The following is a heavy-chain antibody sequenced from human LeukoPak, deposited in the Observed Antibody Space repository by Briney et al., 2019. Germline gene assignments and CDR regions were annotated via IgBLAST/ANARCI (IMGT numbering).Heavy chain of an antibody. CDR3: AREYEVLLWFEPHGMDV. CDR2: ISSSSSYI. Sequence: GGSLRLSCAASGFTFSSYSMNWVRQAPGKGLEWVSSISSSSSYIYYADSVKGRFTISRDNSKNTLYLQMNSLRAEDTAVYYCAREYEVLLWFEPHGMDVWGQGTTVTVSS. J-gene: IGHJ6*02. D-gene: IGHD3-10*01. V-gene: IGHV3-21*01. CDR1: GFTFSSYS.